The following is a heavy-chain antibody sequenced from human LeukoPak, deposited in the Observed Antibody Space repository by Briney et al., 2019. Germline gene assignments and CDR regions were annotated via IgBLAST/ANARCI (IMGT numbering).Heavy chain of an antibody. J-gene: IGHJ4*02. CDR1: GYTLTGYY. CDR2: INPNSGGT. V-gene: IGHV1-2*02. Sequence: GASVKVSCKASGYTLTGYYMHWVRQAPGQGLEWMGWINPNSGGTNYAQKFQGRVTMTTDTSTSTAYMELRSLRSDDTAVYYCARELRITMVRGVIIKGRSFDYWGQGTLVTVSS. CDR3: ARELRITMVRGVIIKGRSFDY. D-gene: IGHD3-10*01.